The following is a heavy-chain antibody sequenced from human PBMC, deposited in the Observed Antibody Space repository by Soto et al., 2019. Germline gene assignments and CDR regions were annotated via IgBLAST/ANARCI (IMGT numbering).Heavy chain of an antibody. V-gene: IGHV1-18*01. CDR1: GYTFTSYV. D-gene: IGHD6-19*01. Sequence: ASVKVSCKASGYTFTSYVISWVRQAPAQGLEWMGWISAYNGNTNFAQKLQGRVTMTTDTSTSTAYMELRSLRSDDTAVYYCARVVATVAGTYGMDVWGQGTAVTVSS. CDR3: ARVVATVAGTYGMDV. CDR2: ISAYNGNT. J-gene: IGHJ6*02.